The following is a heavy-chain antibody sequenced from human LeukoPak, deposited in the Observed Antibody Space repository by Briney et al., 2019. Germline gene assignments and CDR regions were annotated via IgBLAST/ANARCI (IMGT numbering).Heavy chain of an antibody. V-gene: IGHV4-30-4*01. D-gene: IGHD6-19*01. J-gene: IGHJ6*02. CDR1: GGSTSSGDYY. Sequence: SQTLSLTCTVSGGSTSSGDYYWSWIRQPPGKGLEWIGYIYYSGSTYYNPSLKSRVTISVDTSKNQFSLKLSSVTAADTAVYYCARDKVAGWIRGGYYYGMDVWGQGTTVTVSS. CDR2: IYYSGST. CDR3: ARDKVAGWIRGGYYYGMDV.